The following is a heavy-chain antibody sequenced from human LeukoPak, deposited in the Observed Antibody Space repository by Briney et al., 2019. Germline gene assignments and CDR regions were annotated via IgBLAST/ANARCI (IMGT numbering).Heavy chain of an antibody. Sequence: PGRSLRLSCAASGITFSSYGMHWVRQAPGKGLEWVAVISYDGSNKYYADSVKGRFTISRDNSKNTLYLQMNSLRAEDTAVYYCAKDHNTNDAFDIWGQGTMVTVSS. CDR2: ISYDGSNK. V-gene: IGHV3-30*18. CDR3: AKDHNTNDAFDI. D-gene: IGHD1-14*01. CDR1: GITFSSYG. J-gene: IGHJ3*02.